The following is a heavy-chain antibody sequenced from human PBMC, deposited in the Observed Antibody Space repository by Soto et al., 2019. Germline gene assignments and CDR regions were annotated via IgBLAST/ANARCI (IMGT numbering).Heavy chain of an antibody. CDR3: AIEYLDPGPDV. CDR1: GFSFGRYG. J-gene: IGHJ6*01. CDR2: VSYDGRNR. Sequence: QVQLVESGGGVVQPGRSLRLSCVGSGFSFGRYGIHWVRQAPGKGLEWVAWVSYDGRNRNYADSLKARLTISRDNSKDTAFLQMNSLGPDDTSVYYCAIEYLDPGPDVWGQWTSVTVSS. V-gene: IGHV3-30*03.